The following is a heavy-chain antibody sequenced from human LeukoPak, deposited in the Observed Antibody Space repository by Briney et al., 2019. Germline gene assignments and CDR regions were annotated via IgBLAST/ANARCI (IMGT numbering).Heavy chain of an antibody. J-gene: IGHJ4*02. CDR1: GGSISSGGYY. D-gene: IGHD3-16*01. CDR3: AKESYGWYFDY. Sequence: KASQTLSLTCTVSGGSISSGGYYWSWIRQPPGKGLEWIGYIYHSGSTYYNPSLKSRVTISVDRSKNQFSLKLSSVTAADTAVYYCAKESYGWYFDYWGQGNPVTVSS. CDR2: IYHSGST. V-gene: IGHV4-30-2*01.